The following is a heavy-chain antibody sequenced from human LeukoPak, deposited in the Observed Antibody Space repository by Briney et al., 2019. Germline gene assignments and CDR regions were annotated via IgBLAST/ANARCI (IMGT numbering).Heavy chain of an antibody. CDR2: IYYSGST. CDR3: ARESSTTQTNLFDY. J-gene: IGHJ4*02. CDR1: GGSISSYY. Sequence: PSETLSLTCTVSGGSISSYYWSWIRQPPGKGLEWIGYIYYSGSTNYNPSLKSRVTISVDTSKNQFSLILRSVTAADTAIYFCARESSTTQTNLFDYWGQGTLVTVSS. D-gene: IGHD1-14*01. V-gene: IGHV4-59*01.